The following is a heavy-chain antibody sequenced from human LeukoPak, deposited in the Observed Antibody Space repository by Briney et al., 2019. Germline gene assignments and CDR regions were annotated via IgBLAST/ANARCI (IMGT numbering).Heavy chain of an antibody. CDR1: GFTFSSYA. D-gene: IGHD3-9*01. Sequence: PGGSLRLSCAASGFTFSSYAMSWVRQVPGKGLEWVSAISGSGGSTYYADSVKGRFTISRDNSKNTLCLQMNSLRAEDTAVYYCAKEGYYDIFTGYQAYYFDYWGQGTLVTVSS. V-gene: IGHV3-23*01. CDR2: ISGSGGST. J-gene: IGHJ4*02. CDR3: AKEGYYDIFTGYQAYYFDY.